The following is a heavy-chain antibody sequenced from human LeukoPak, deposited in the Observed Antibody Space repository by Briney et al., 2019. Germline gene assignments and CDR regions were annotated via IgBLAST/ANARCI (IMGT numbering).Heavy chain of an antibody. CDR2: INHSGST. CDR3: ARGTPPGYSGHGGALDAFEI. CDR1: GGSFSGYY. Sequence: SETLSLTCAVYGGSFSGYYWSWIRQPPGKGLEWIGEINHSGSTNYNPSLKSRVTISVDTSKNQFSLKLSSVTAADTAVYYCARGTPPGYSGHGGALDAFEIWGQCTRVTVS. V-gene: IGHV4-34*01. D-gene: IGHD5-12*01. J-gene: IGHJ3*02.